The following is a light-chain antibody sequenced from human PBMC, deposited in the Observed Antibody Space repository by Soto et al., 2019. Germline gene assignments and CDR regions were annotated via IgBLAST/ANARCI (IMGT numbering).Light chain of an antibody. CDR1: SSDVGGYKS. V-gene: IGLV2-8*01. J-gene: IGLJ2*01. CDR2: DAN. CDR3: SSYAGSNNWV. Sequence: QSVLTQPPSASGSPGQSVTISCTGTSSDVGGYKSVSWYQQHPGKAPKLMIYDANKRPSGVPDRFSGSKSGNTASLTVSGLQAEDEDDYYCSSYAGSNNWVFGGGTKLTVL.